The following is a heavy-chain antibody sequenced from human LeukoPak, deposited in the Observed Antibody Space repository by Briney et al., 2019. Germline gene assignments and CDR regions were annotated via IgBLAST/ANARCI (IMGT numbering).Heavy chain of an antibody. CDR2: ISGSGGST. Sequence: QAGGSLRLSCAASGFTFSSYGMSWVRQAPGKGLEWVSAISGSGGSTYYADSVKGRFTISRDNSKNTLYLQMNSLRAEDTAVYYCAKSYDDWRIAPGYDAFDIWGQGTMVTVSS. V-gene: IGHV3-23*01. CDR3: AKSYDDWRIAPGYDAFDI. J-gene: IGHJ3*02. D-gene: IGHD1-1*01. CDR1: GFTFSSYG.